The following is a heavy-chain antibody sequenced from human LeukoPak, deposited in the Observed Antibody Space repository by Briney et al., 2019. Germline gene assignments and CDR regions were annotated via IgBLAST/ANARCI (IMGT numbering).Heavy chain of an antibody. J-gene: IGHJ3*02. D-gene: IGHD3-22*01. CDR2: INPNSGGT. V-gene: IGHV1-2*04. Sequence: ASVKVSCKASGYTFTGYYMHWVRQAPGQGLEWMGWINPNSGGTNYAQKFQGWVTMTRDTSISTAYMELSRLRSDDTAVYYCARSPYYYDTRTFDIWGQGTMVTVSS. CDR3: ARSPYYYDTRTFDI. CDR1: GYTFTGYY.